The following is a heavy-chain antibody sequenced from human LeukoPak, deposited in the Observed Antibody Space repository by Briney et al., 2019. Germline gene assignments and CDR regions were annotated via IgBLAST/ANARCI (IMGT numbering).Heavy chain of an antibody. Sequence: QSGGSLRLSCAASGFTFSSYAITWVRQAPGKGLEWVSAVSSNGAKTYYADSVKGRFTISRDNAKNSLYLQMNSLRAEDTAIYYCTRVGYIDEGIDYWGQGTLVTVSS. D-gene: IGHD5-24*01. V-gene: IGHV3-23*01. CDR1: GFTFSSYA. J-gene: IGHJ4*02. CDR3: TRVGYIDEGIDY. CDR2: VSSNGAKT.